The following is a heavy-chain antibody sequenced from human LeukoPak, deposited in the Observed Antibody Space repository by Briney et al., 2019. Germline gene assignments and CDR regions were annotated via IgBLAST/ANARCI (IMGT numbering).Heavy chain of an antibody. CDR2: IYHSGST. J-gene: IGHJ3*02. D-gene: IGHD3-16*01. CDR1: GYSISSGYY. Sequence: SGTLSLTCTVSGYSISSGYYWGWIRQPPGKGLEWIGSIYHSGSTYYNPSLKSRVTISVDTSKNQFSLKLSSVTAADTAVYYCASYTDAFDIWGQGTMVTVSS. V-gene: IGHV4-38-2*02. CDR3: ASYTDAFDI.